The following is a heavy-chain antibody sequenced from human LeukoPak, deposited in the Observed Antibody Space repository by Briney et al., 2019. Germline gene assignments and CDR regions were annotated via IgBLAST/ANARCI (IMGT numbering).Heavy chain of an antibody. CDR2: IIPIFGTA. V-gene: IGHV1-69*06. CDR3: ATVSMVRGPIDY. D-gene: IGHD3-10*01. J-gene: IGHJ4*02. Sequence: SVKVSCKASGGTFSSYAISWVRQAPGQGLEWMGGIIPIFGTANYAQKFQGRVTMTEDTSTDTAYMELSSLRSEDTAVYYCATVSMVRGPIDYWGQGTLVTVSS. CDR1: GGTFSSYA.